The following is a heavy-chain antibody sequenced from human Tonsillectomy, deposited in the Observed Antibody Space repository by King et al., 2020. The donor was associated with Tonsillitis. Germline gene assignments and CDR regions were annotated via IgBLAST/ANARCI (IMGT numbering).Heavy chain of an antibody. CDR3: AKDVSEARFGALVYFVY. Sequence: VQLVESGGAVVQPGGSLRLSCAASGFTFNNYGMHWVRQAPGKGLEWVAFVRYDGRYTDYAESVKGPFTISRDNSKSTLYLQIDSLRAEDTAVYYCAKDVSEARFGALVYFVYWGQGTLVTVSS. J-gene: IGHJ4*02. CDR1: GFTFNNYG. CDR2: VRYDGRYT. V-gene: IGHV3-30*02. D-gene: IGHD3-10*01.